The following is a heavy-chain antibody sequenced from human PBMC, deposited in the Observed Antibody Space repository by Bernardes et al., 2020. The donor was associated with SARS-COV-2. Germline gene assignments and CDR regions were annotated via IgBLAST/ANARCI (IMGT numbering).Heavy chain of an antibody. V-gene: IGHV1-46*01. Sequence: ASVKVSCRASGYTFTSYYIHWVRQAPGQGLEWIGRIDPSDGGTVHSEAFQGRLAMTRDTSTNTVYMEIDGLRSDDTAIFYCARDPRYTSGWFPPFDFWGQGTLVTVSS. J-gene: IGHJ4*02. D-gene: IGHD2-2*02. CDR3: ARDPRYTSGWFPPFDF. CDR2: IDPSDGGT. CDR1: GYTFTSYY.